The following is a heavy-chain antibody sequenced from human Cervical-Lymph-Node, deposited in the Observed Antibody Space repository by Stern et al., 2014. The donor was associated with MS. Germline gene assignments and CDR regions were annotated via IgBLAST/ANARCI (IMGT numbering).Heavy chain of an antibody. CDR1: DGSISRGAYY. CDR2: IYYRGST. V-gene: IGHV4-31*11. J-gene: IGHJ4*02. D-gene: IGHD3-10*01. Sequence: VQLVESGPGLVKPSQTLSLTCAVSDGSISRGAYYWHWIRQPPGKGLEWIGYIYYRGSTYYNPSLKSRAFISEDASTNQFSLHLSSVTAADTAVYYCSRGREFNYWGQGILVTVSS. CDR3: SRGREFNY.